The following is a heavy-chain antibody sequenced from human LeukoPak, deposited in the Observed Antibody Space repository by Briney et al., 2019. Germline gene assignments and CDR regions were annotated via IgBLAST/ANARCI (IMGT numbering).Heavy chain of an antibody. CDR2: ISSSSSYI. D-gene: IGHD3-10*01. Sequence: PGGSLTLSCAASGFTFSSYSMNWVRQAPGKGLEWVSSISSSSSYIYYADSVKGRFTISRDNAKNSLYLQMNSLRAEDTAVYYCARDQGSGRNYFDYWGQGTLVTVSS. CDR3: ARDQGSGRNYFDY. CDR1: GFTFSSYS. J-gene: IGHJ4*02. V-gene: IGHV3-21*01.